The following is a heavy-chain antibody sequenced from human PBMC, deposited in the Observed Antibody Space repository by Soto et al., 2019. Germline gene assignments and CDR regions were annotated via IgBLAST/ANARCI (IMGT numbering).Heavy chain of an antibody. Sequence: LRLSCAASGFTFSNAWINWVRQAPGKGLEWVGRIKSKTDGGTPDYAAPVKGRFAISRADSKNMVYLEMNSLQTEDTAIYYCTTDSYITTIAGRFDYWGHRTLVTV. CDR2: IKSKTDGGTP. CDR3: TTDSYITTIAGRFDY. D-gene: IGHD3-22*01. CDR1: GFTFSNAW. V-gene: IGHV3-15*07. J-gene: IGHJ4*01.